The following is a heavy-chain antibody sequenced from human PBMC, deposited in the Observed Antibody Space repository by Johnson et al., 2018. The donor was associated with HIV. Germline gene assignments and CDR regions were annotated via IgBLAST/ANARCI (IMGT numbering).Heavy chain of an antibody. Sequence: QVQLVESGGDLVQPGGSLRLSCAASGFTFSDYYMSWIRQAPGKGLEWISYISSSGSTIYYADSVKGRFTISRDNAKNSLYLQMNSLRAEDTAVYYCATRDPTHRPGVFDIWGQGTMVTISS. V-gene: IGHV3-11*04. D-gene: IGHD1-14*01. CDR2: ISSSGSTI. CDR1: GFTFSDYY. CDR3: ATRDPTHRPGVFDI. J-gene: IGHJ3*02.